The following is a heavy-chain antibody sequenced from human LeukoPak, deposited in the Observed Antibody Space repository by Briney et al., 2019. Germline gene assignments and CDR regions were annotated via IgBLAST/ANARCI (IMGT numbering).Heavy chain of an antibody. CDR1: GFTFSSYA. CDR3: AKEPRNGNYYDSGGYHYYFDY. D-gene: IGHD3-22*01. CDR2: ISGSGGST. J-gene: IGHJ4*02. Sequence: GGSLRLSCAASGFTFSSYAMSWVRQAPGKGLEWVSAISGSGGSTYYADSVKGRFTISRDNSKNTLYLQMNSLRAEDTAVYYCAKEPRNGNYYDSGGYHYYFDYWGQGTLVTVSS. V-gene: IGHV3-23*01.